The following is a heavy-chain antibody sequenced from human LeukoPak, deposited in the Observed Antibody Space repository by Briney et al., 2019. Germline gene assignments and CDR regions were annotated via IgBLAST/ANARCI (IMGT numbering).Heavy chain of an antibody. CDR2: IGSSGDT. Sequence: GGSLRLSCAASGFTFSNYDIHWVRQATGKGLEWVSAIGSSGDTYYIDSVKGRFTISRDNSKNTLYLQMNSLRAEDTAVYYCARESYNSGIDYWGQGTLVTVSS. D-gene: IGHD6-19*01. CDR1: GFTFSNYD. CDR3: ARESYNSGIDY. V-gene: IGHV3-13*01. J-gene: IGHJ4*02.